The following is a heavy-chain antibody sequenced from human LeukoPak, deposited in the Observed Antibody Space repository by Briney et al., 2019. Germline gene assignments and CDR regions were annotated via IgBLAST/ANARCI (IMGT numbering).Heavy chain of an antibody. CDR3: ASLTYYDFWSGYYTWNYFDY. Sequence: SVKVSCKASGGTFSSYAIRWVRQAPGQGLEWMGGIIPIFGTANYAQKFQGRVTITADESTSTACMELSSLRSEDTAVYYCASLTYYDFWSGYYTWNYFDYWGQGTLVTVSS. CDR2: IIPIFGTA. J-gene: IGHJ4*02. CDR1: GGTFSSYA. V-gene: IGHV1-69*01. D-gene: IGHD3-3*01.